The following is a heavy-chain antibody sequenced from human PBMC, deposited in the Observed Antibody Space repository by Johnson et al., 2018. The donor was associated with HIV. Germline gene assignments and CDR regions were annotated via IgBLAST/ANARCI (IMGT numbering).Heavy chain of an antibody. D-gene: IGHD3-22*01. CDR2: ISYDGSNK. CDR1: GFTFSSYG. J-gene: IGHJ3*02. Sequence: VQLVESGGGLVQPGGSLRLSCAASGFTFSSYGMHWVRQAPGKGLEWVAVISYDGSNKYYADSVKGRFTISRDNSKNTLYLQMNSLRAEDTAVYYCARTCLGDYDSSDENAFDIWGQGTMVTVSS. CDR3: ARTCLGDYDSSDENAFDI. V-gene: IGHV3-30*03.